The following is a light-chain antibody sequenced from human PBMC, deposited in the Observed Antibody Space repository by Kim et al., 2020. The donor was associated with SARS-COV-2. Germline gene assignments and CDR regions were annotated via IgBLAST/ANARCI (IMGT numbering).Light chain of an antibody. CDR1: QSVSNY. CDR2: DTS. J-gene: IGKJ1*01. Sequence: EIVLTQSPATLSLSPGARATLSCRASQSVSNYLVWYQQKTGQAPRLLIYDTSNRATGIPARFSGSGCGRDFTLTISTLGPEDFAVYYCQQRNDWLWTFCQGAKVDI. CDR3: QQRNDWLWT. V-gene: IGKV3-11*02.